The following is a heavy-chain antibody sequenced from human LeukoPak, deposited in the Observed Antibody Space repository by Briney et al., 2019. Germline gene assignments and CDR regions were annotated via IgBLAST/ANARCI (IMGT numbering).Heavy chain of an antibody. CDR1: GYSFTSYW. Sequence: GESLKISCKGSGYSFTSYWIGWVRQMPGKGLEWMGIIYPGDSDTRYSPSFQGQVTISADKSISTAYLQWSSLKASDTAMYYCARGERVVPAARGGNWFDPWGQGTLVTVSS. D-gene: IGHD2-2*01. CDR2: IYPGDSDT. V-gene: IGHV5-51*01. J-gene: IGHJ5*02. CDR3: ARGERVVPAARGGNWFDP.